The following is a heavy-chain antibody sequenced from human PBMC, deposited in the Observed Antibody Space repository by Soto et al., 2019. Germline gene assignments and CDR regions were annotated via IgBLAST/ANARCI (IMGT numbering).Heavy chain of an antibody. CDR2: IYYSGST. J-gene: IGHJ5*02. CDR3: AREGNDYVRYWFDP. Sequence: QVQLQESGPGLVKPSQTLSLTCTVSGGSISSGGYYWSWIRQHPGKGLEWIGYIYYSGSTYHNPSLKSRVTIPVDTSKNHSSLKLSSVTAAGTAVYYCAREGNDYVRYWFDPWGQGTLVTVSS. CDR1: GGSISSGGYY. V-gene: IGHV4-31*03. D-gene: IGHD4-17*01.